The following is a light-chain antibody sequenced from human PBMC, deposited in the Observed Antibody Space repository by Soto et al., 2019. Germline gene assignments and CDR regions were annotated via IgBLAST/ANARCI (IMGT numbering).Light chain of an antibody. V-gene: IGKV3D-15*01. J-gene: IGKJ5*01. CDR3: QQYTQWPIT. CDR2: GIS. CDR1: QSINRN. Sequence: EVLMTQSPATLSVSPGERATLSCRASQSINRNYLAWYQQKPGQAPRLLIYGISSRATGIPDRFSGSGSGTEFTLTISSLQPEDFAIYYCQQYTQWPITFGQGTRLEIK.